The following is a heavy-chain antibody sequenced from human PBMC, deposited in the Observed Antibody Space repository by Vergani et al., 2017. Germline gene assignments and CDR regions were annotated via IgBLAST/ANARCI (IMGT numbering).Heavy chain of an antibody. J-gene: IGHJ6*02. CDR3: ANSVIAGNVGVAYFGMDV. Sequence: QVQLVESGGGVVQPGGSLRLSCIASGFTFRIYGMHWVRQAPGKGLEWVAFIRYDGTKRFYGDSVKGRFTISRDNSQTTVFLQMNSLRADDSAVYFCANSVIAGNVGVAYFGMDVWGRGTTVTVSS. D-gene: IGHD2/OR15-2a*01. V-gene: IGHV3-30*02. CDR2: IRYDGTKR. CDR1: GFTFRIYG.